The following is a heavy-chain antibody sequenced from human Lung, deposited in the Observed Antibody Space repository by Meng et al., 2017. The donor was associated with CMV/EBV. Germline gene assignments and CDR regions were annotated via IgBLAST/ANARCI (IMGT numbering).Heavy chain of an antibody. CDR2: IYYSGTT. D-gene: IGHD1-14*01. Sequence: LXCSVSGGSISSTSDYWGWIRQPPGKGLEWIGSIYYSGTTYYNPSLKSRVTVSVDTSKNHLSLTLSAVTAADTAVYYCARRPPALTGNWFDPWCQGTLVTVSS. CDR1: GGSISSTSDY. V-gene: IGHV4-39*02. J-gene: IGHJ5*02. CDR3: ARRPPALTGNWFDP.